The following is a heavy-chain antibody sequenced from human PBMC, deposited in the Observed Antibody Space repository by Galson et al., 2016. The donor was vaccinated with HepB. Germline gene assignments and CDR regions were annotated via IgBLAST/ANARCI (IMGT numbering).Heavy chain of an antibody. CDR1: EFTFSIHV. V-gene: IGHV3-23*01. CDR2: ISGTGIHT. Sequence: SLRLSCAASEFTFSIHVMTWVRQAPGKGLEWVSGISGTGIHTRYADSVKGRFTVSRDNSKNTLYLDMNSLRVEDTAVYYCAKGYNSDWYGWPDFWGQGTLVTVSS. D-gene: IGHD6-19*01. J-gene: IGHJ4*02. CDR3: AKGYNSDWYGWPDF.